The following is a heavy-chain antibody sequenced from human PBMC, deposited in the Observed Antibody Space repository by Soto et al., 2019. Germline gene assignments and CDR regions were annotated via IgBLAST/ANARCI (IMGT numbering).Heavy chain of an antibody. CDR2: IKQDGSQK. V-gene: IGHV3-7*01. Sequence: GSLRLSCAASGLTFSSYWMSWVRQAPGKGLEWVANIKQDGSQKYYVDSVKGRFSISRDNAKNSLYLQMNSLRVEDTAVYYCASAYYYDSSGYSPGGYWGQGTLVTVSS. J-gene: IGHJ4*02. CDR1: GLTFSSYW. CDR3: ASAYYYDSSGYSPGGY. D-gene: IGHD3-22*01.